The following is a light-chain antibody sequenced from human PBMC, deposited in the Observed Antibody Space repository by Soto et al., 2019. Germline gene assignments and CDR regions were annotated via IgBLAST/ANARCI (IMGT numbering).Light chain of an antibody. Sequence: QSPLTQPASVSGSPGQSITISCTGTSSDVGSYNLVSWYQQHPGKAPKLMIYEVSKRPSGVSNRFSGSKSGNTASLTISGLQAEHEADYYCCSYAGSSTYVFGTGTKLTVL. CDR2: EVS. J-gene: IGLJ1*01. CDR1: SSDVGSYNL. V-gene: IGLV2-23*02. CDR3: CSYAGSSTYV.